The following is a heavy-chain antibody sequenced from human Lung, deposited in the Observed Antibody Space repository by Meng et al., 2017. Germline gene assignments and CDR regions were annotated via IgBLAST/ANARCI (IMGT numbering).Heavy chain of an antibody. V-gene: IGHV7-4-1*02. CDR2: INTNTGNP. CDR1: GYTFTSYA. Sequence: QVQRVPSGAEVKKPGASGKVFCKASGYTFTSYAMNWVRQAPGQGLEWMGWINTNTGNPTYAQGFTGRFVFSLDTSVSTAYLQISSLKAEDTAVYYCASGWFGELFGYFDLWGRGTLVTVSS. CDR3: ASGWFGELFGYFDL. D-gene: IGHD3-10*01. J-gene: IGHJ2*01.